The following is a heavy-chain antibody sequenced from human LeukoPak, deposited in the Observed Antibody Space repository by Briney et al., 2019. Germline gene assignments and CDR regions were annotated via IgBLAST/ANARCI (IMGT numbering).Heavy chain of an antibody. CDR2: INPNSGGT. J-gene: IGHJ3*02. V-gene: IGHV1-2*02. CDR1: GYTFTGYY. D-gene: IGHD3-22*01. Sequence: ASVKVSCKASGYTFTGYYMHWVRQAPGQGLEWMGWINPNSGGTNYAQKFQGRVTMTRDTSISTAYMELSRLGSDDTAVYYCARTENYYDSSGYYEGPSAFDIWGQGTMVTVSS. CDR3: ARTENYYDSSGYYEGPSAFDI.